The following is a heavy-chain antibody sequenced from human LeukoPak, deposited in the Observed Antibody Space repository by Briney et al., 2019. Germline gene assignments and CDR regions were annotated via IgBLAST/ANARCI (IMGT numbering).Heavy chain of an antibody. CDR1: GDSVSSNSAA. V-gene: IGHV6-1*01. J-gene: IGHJ3*02. Sequence: SQTLSLTCAISGDSVSSNSAAWNWIRQSPSRGLEWLGRTYYRSKWYNDYAVSVKSRLTINPDTSKNQFSLQLNSVTPEDTAVYYCARAKLLGYCSGGSCLDAFDIWGQGTMVTVSS. CDR3: ARAKLLGYCSGGSCLDAFDI. CDR2: TYYRSKWYN. D-gene: IGHD2-15*01.